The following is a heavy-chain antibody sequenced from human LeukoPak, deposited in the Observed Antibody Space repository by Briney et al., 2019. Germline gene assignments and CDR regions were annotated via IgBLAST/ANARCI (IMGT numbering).Heavy chain of an antibody. CDR3: ARLVCSGGSCSPRYYYYYMDV. Sequence: SETLSLTCTVSGYSINSGYFWGWIRQPPLKGLEWIGSIYHSGRTYYNPSLKSRVTISVDTSKNQFSLKLSSVTAADTAVYYCARLVCSGGSCSPRYYYYYMDVWGKGTTVTISS. V-gene: IGHV4-38-2*02. CDR2: IYHSGRT. D-gene: IGHD2-15*01. J-gene: IGHJ6*03. CDR1: GYSINSGYF.